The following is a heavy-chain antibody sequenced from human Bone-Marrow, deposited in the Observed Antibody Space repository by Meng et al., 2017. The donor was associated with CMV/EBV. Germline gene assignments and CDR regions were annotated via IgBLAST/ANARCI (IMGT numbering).Heavy chain of an antibody. CDR2: ISYDGSKD. V-gene: IGHV3-30*03. D-gene: IGHD6-13*01. J-gene: IGHJ4*02. CDR3: ARDSGSSCCDY. Sequence: CAGCGGTSGTEGMHWVSQDPGEGGEGVGVISYDGSKDYYADFVKGRFIISRDNSKNTLYLQMNSLRTEDTAVYFCARDSGSSCCDYWGQGALVTVSS. CDR1: GGTSGTEG.